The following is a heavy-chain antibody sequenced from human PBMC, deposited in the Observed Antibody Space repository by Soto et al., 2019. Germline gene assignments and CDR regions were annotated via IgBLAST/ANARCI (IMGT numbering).Heavy chain of an antibody. CDR2: IYYSGST. D-gene: IGHD6-6*01. CDR3: ARLNEQLVPYFDY. Sequence: PSETLSLTCTVSGGSISSGGYYWSWIRQHPGKGLEWIGYIYYSGSTYYNPSLKSRVTISVDTSKNQFSLKLSSVTAADTAVYYCARLNEQLVPYFDYWGQGTLVNVSS. V-gene: IGHV4-31*03. CDR1: GGSISSGGYY. J-gene: IGHJ4*02.